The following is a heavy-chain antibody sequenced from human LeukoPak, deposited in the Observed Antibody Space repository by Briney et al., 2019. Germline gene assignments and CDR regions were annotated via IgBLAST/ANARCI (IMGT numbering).Heavy chain of an antibody. CDR3: ARDAETYTYYYYGMDV. CDR1: GFTFSSYS. V-gene: IGHV3-21*01. Sequence: GGSLRLSCAASGFTFSSYSMNWVRQAPGKGLEWVSSISNSSSYIYYADSVKGRFTISRDNAKNSLYLQMNSLRAEDTAVYYCARDAETYTYYYYGMDVWGQGTTVTVSS. D-gene: IGHD1-14*01. J-gene: IGHJ6*02. CDR2: ISNSSSYI.